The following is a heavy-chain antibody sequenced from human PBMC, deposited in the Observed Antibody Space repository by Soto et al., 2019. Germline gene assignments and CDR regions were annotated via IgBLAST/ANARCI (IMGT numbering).Heavy chain of an antibody. D-gene: IGHD3-22*01. CDR2: IKYDGSEK. CDR3: VRVGRYDSSGFCYGFDY. V-gene: IGHV3-7*03. J-gene: IGHJ4*02. Sequence: GGSLRLSCATSGFTLSDYWMSWVHQAPGKGLEWVANIKYDGSEKYYVDSVKGRFTISRDNVKKSLFLQMNSLRAEATAVYYCVRVGRYDSSGFCYGFDYWGQGALVTVSS. CDR1: GFTLSDYW.